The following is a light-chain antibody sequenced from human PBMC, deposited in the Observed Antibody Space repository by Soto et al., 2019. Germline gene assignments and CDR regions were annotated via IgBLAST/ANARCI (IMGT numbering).Light chain of an antibody. J-gene: IGLJ2*01. V-gene: IGLV2-11*01. Sequence: QSALTQPRSVSGSPGQSVTISCTATSSDVGGYNYVSWYRQHPGQAPKLMIYDVTKWPSGVPDRFSGSKSGYTASLTISGLQAEDAADYYCCSYVGSYSLAFGGGTKVTVL. CDR1: SSDVGGYNY. CDR3: CSYVGSYSLA. CDR2: DVT.